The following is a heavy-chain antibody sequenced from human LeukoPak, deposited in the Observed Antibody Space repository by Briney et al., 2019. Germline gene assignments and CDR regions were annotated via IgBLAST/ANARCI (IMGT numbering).Heavy chain of an antibody. D-gene: IGHD5-18*01. CDR3: ARNLGYSGSHWFDP. V-gene: IGHV4-59*01. CDR2: LYHSGSA. Sequence: TETLSLTCTVSGGSISSYYWSWIRQPPGKGLEWIGYLYHSGSANYNPSLKSRVTISVDTSKNQFYLKLSSMTAADTAFYYCARNLGYSGSHWFDPWGQGTLVTVFS. J-gene: IGHJ5*02. CDR1: GGSISSYY.